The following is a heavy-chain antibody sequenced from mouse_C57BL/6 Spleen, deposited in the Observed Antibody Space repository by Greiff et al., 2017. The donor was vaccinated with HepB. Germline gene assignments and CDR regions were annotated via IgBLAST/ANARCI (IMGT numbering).Heavy chain of an antibody. CDR2: IDPETGGT. Sequence: QVQLQQSGAELVRPGASVTLSCKASGYTFTDYEMHWVKQTPVHGLEWIGAIDPETGGTAYNQKFKGKAILTADKSSSTAYMELRSLTSEDSAVYYCTRGGYSDYYAMDYWGQGTSVTVSS. CDR1: GYTFTDYE. CDR3: TRGGYSDYYAMDY. D-gene: IGHD2-3*01. J-gene: IGHJ4*01. V-gene: IGHV1-15*01.